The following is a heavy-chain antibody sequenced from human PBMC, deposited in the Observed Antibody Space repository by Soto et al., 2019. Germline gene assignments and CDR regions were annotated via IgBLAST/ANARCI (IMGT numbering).Heavy chain of an antibody. CDR3: ARESTRLAFDI. CDR2: IYYSGST. CDR1: GGSISSGDYY. Sequence: QVQLQESGPGLVKPSQTLSLTCTVSGGSISSGDYYWSWLRQPQGKGLERIGYIYYSGSTYYNPSLKSRGTISVDTSKNQCSLKLSSVTAADTAVYYCARESTRLAFDIWGQGAMVTVSS. V-gene: IGHV4-30-4*01. J-gene: IGHJ3*02. D-gene: IGHD2-2*01.